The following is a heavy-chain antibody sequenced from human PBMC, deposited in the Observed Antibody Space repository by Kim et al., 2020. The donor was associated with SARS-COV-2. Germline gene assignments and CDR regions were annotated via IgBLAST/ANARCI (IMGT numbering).Heavy chain of an antibody. V-gene: IGHV1-46*01. J-gene: IGHJ4*02. CDR3: ARDPAPRIAVAGRRFDY. CDR1: GYTFTSYY. CDR2: INPSGGST. D-gene: IGHD6-19*01. Sequence: ASVKVSCKASGYTFTSYYMHWVRQAPGQGLEWMGIINPSGGSTSYAQKFQGRVTMTRDTSTSTVYMELSSLRSEDTAVYYCARDPAPRIAVAGRRFDYWGQGTLVTVSS.